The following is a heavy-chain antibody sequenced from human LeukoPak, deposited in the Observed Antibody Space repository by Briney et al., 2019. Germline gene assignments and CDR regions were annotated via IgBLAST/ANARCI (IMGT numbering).Heavy chain of an antibody. J-gene: IGHJ4*02. CDR1: GYTFTSYY. V-gene: IGHV1-46*01. Sequence: ASVKVSCKASGYTFTSYYMHWVRQAPGQGLEWMGIINPSGGSTSYAQKLQSRVTMTRDTSTSTVYMELSSLRSEDTAVYYCARERTGNSDSSGHYDYWGQGTLVTVSS. CDR2: INPSGGST. CDR3: ARERTGNSDSSGHYDY. D-gene: IGHD3-22*01.